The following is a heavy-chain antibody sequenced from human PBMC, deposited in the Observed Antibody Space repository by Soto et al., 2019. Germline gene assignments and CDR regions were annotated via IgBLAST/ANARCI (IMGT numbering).Heavy chain of an antibody. D-gene: IGHD3-9*01. CDR1: GGSISSSSYY. CDR2: IYYSGST. CDR3: ARIVLRYFDWLPSQTFDY. Sequence: QLQLQESGPGLVKPSETLSLTCTVSGGSISSSSYYWGWIRQPPGKGLEWIGSIYYSGSTYYNPSLTSRVTISVDTSKNQFSLKLSSVTAADTAVYYCARIVLRYFDWLPSQTFDYWGQGTLVTVSS. J-gene: IGHJ4*02. V-gene: IGHV4-39*01.